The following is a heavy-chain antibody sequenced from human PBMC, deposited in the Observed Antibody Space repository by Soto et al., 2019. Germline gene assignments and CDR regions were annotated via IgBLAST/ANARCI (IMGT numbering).Heavy chain of an antibody. D-gene: IGHD2-2*01. Sequence: QVPLVQSGAEVKKPRASVKVSCKASGYTFTGYYMHWVRQAPGQGLEWMGWINPNSGGTNYAQKFQGWVAMTMDTSISTAYMDLSRLRSDDTAVYYCARDRCSSTNCYHSGDAFVIWCQGTMVTVS. CDR3: ARDRCSSTNCYHSGDAFVI. V-gene: IGHV1-2*04. CDR2: INPNSGGT. J-gene: IGHJ3*02. CDR1: GYTFTGYY.